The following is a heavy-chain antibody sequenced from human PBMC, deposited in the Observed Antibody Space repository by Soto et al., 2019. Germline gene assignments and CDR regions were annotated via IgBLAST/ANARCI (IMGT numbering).Heavy chain of an antibody. Sequence: ASVKGSCKASGYTFTSYGIHWVRQAPGQRLEWMGWINAANGDTKYSPKFQGRVTITRDTSASTAYMELSSLRSEDTAVYYCVRRHVSATGIDWFDPWGQGTLVTVSS. V-gene: IGHV1-3*01. D-gene: IGHD6-13*01. J-gene: IGHJ5*02. CDR2: INAANGDT. CDR1: GYTFTSYG. CDR3: VRRHVSATGIDWFDP.